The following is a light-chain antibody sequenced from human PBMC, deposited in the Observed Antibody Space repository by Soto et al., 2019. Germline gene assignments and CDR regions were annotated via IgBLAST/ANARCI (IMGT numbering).Light chain of an antibody. Sequence: QSALSQPRSVSGSPGKSVTISCSGTAGDVGAYNYVSWYQQHPGKAPNLIIYDVTKRPSGVPDRFSGSKSGNTASLTISGLQAEDESDYYCCSYAGNYIYVFGSGTKVTVL. V-gene: IGLV2-11*01. J-gene: IGLJ1*01. CDR3: CSYAGNYIYV. CDR1: AGDVGAYNY. CDR2: DVT.